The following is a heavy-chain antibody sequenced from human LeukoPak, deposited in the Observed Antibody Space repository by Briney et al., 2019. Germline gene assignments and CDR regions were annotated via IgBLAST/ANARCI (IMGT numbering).Heavy chain of an antibody. V-gene: IGHV4-4*02. D-gene: IGHD3-22*01. CDR2: IYYSGST. CDR1: GGSISRGNW. Sequence: SGTLSLTCAVSGGSISRGNWWSWVRQPPGKGLEWIGNIYYSGSTYYNPSLKGRVTISVDTSKNQFSLKLSSVTAADTAVYYCARGDEYYYDSRFDYWGQGTLVTVSS. CDR3: ARGDEYYYDSRFDY. J-gene: IGHJ4*02.